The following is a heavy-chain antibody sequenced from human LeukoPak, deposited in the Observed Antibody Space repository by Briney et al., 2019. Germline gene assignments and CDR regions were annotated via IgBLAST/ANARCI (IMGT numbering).Heavy chain of an antibody. CDR1: GFTFSTYW. D-gene: IGHD3-10*01. Sequence: GGSLRLSCAASGFTFSTYWMHWVRQAPGKGLVWVSRINIDGSSTAYADSVKGRFTISRGNAKNPLHLQMNSLRAEDTAVYYCARETDTSGSLHFDYWGQGTLVTVSS. J-gene: IGHJ4*02. CDR3: ARETDTSGSLHFDY. V-gene: IGHV3-74*01. CDR2: INIDGSST.